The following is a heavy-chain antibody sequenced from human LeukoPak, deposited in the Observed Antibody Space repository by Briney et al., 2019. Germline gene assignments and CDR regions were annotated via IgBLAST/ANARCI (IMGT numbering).Heavy chain of an antibody. CDR1: GGPISSYY. J-gene: IGHJ3*02. CDR3: AREVDYGGNSPAFDI. D-gene: IGHD4-23*01. Sequence: PSETLSLTCTVSGGPISSYYWSWIRQPPGKGLEWIGYIYYSGSTNYNPSLKSRVTISVDTSKNQFSLKLSSVIAADTAVYYCAREVDYGGNSPAFDIWGQGTMVTVSS. V-gene: IGHV4-59*01. CDR2: IYYSGST.